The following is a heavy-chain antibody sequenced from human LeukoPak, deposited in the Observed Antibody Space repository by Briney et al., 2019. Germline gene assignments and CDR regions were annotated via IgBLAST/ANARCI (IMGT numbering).Heavy chain of an antibody. J-gene: IGHJ5*02. CDR3: AKDPLLPSGSYMGDWFDP. Sequence: PGGSLRLSCAASGFTFSSYAMSWVRQAPGKGLEWVSAISGSGGSTYYADSVKGRFTISRDNSKNTLYLQMNSLRAEDTAVYYCAKDPLLPSGSYMGDWFDPWGQGTLVTVSS. D-gene: IGHD3-10*01. CDR1: GFTFSSYA. CDR2: ISGSGGST. V-gene: IGHV3-23*01.